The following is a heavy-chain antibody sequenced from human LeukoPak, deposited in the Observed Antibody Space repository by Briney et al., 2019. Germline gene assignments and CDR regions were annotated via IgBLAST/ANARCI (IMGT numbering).Heavy chain of an antibody. CDR1: GGSISSGDYY. Sequence: PSQTLSLTCTVSGGSISSGDYYWRWIRQPPGKGLEWIGYIYYSGSTYYNPSLKSRVTISIDTSKNQFSLKLSSVTAADTAVYYCARLDYVWGSYRSEPDGYYYGMDVWGQGTTVTVSS. J-gene: IGHJ6*02. CDR2: IYYSGST. V-gene: IGHV4-30-4*01. CDR3: ARLDYVWGSYRSEPDGYYYGMDV. D-gene: IGHD3-16*02.